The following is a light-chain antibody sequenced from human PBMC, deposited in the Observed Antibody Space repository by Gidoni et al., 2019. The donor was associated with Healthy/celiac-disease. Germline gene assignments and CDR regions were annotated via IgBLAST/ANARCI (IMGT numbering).Light chain of an antibody. Sequence: DIVMTQSPDSLAVSLGERATINCKSSQSVLYSSNNKNDLAWYQQKPGQPPKLLIYWASTRESGVPDRFSGSGSGTDFTLTISSLQAEDVAVYYCQQYYSTPTFXXXTKLEIK. V-gene: IGKV4-1*01. J-gene: IGKJ2*01. CDR3: QQYYSTPT. CDR2: WAS. CDR1: QSVLYSSNNKND.